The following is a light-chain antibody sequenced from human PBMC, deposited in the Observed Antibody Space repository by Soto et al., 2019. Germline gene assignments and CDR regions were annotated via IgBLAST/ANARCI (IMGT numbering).Light chain of an antibody. Sequence: EIVMTQSPATLSVSPGERATLSCRASRSVSSSYLAWYQQKPGQAPRLLIYGASTRATGIPARFSGSGSGTEFTLTISSLQSEDFAVYYCQQYNNWPGTFGQGTKVDIK. J-gene: IGKJ1*01. CDR3: QQYNNWPGT. CDR1: RSVSSSY. CDR2: GAS. V-gene: IGKV3-15*01.